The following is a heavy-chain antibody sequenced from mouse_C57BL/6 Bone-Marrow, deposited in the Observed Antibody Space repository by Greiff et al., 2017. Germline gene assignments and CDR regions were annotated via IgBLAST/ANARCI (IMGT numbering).Heavy chain of an antibody. CDR3: LWDWYFDV. V-gene: IGHV1-15*01. J-gene: IGHJ1*03. CDR2: IDPETGGT. Sequence: ESGAELVRPGASVTLSCKASGYTFTDYEMHWVKQTPVHGLEWIGAIDPETGGTAYNQKFKGKAILTADKSSSTAYMELRSLTSEDAAVYYCLWDWYFDVWGTGTTVTVSS. CDR1: GYTFTDYE. D-gene: IGHD6-1*01.